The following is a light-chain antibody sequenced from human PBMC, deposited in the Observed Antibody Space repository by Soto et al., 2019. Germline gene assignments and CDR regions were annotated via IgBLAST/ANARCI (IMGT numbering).Light chain of an antibody. CDR2: DTN. CDR3: GTWDSSLSVGV. J-gene: IGLJ3*02. CDR1: SSNTENIH. Sequence: QSVLTQPPSVSAVPGQKVTISCSTTSSNTENIHVSWYQKFPGTAPKLLIYDTNKRPSGIPDRFSGSKSGTSATLGITGLQTGDEADYYCGTWDSSLSVGVFGGGTKLTVL. V-gene: IGLV1-51*01.